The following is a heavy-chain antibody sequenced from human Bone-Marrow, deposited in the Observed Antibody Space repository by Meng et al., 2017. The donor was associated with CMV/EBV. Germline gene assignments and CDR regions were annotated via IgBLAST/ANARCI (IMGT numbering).Heavy chain of an antibody. J-gene: IGHJ4*02. CDR2: IYWDDDK. CDR1: GFSLSTSGVG. CDR3: AHSYGDYAGDY. D-gene: IGHD4-17*01. V-gene: IGHV2-5*02. Sequence: QTTLKESVPTLGKPPHTLTLTCTFSGFSLSTSGVGVGWIRQPPGKALEWLALIYWDDDKRYSPSLKRRLTITKDTSKNQVVLTMTNMDPVDTATYYCAHSYGDYAGDYWGQGTLVTVSS.